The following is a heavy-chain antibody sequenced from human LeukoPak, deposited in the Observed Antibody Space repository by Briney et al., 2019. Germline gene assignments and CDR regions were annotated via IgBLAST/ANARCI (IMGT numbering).Heavy chain of an antibody. CDR3: ARGSFGVFDY. V-gene: IGHV3-48*02. D-gene: IGHD3-10*01. CDR1: GFTFTDYS. CDR2: MNSDGSHI. Sequence: GESLRLSYTASGFTFTDYSMNWVRQAPGKGLEWVSSMNSDGSHIYHAGSVEGRFTTSRDNARNSLYLQMNGLRDEDTAVCYCARGSFGVFDYWGQGILVTVSS. J-gene: IGHJ4*02.